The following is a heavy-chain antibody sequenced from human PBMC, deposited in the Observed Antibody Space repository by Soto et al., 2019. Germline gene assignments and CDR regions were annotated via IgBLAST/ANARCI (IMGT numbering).Heavy chain of an antibody. CDR1: GFTFSSYW. J-gene: IGHJ6*02. CDR3: ARDPQYCSSTSCYVYYYYYGMDV. V-gene: IGHV3-7*03. D-gene: IGHD2-2*01. Sequence: EVQLVESGGGLVQPGGSLRLSCAASGFTFSSYWMSWVRQAPGKGLEWVANIKQDGSEKYYVDSVKGRFTISRDNAKNSLYQQMNSLRAEDTAVYYCARDPQYCSSTSCYVYYYYYGMDVWGQGTTVTVSS. CDR2: IKQDGSEK.